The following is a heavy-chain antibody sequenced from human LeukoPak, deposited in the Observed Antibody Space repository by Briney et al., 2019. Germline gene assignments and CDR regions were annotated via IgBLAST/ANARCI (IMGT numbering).Heavy chain of an antibody. CDR1: GGSFGGYY. CDR2: INHSGST. D-gene: IGHD3-22*01. J-gene: IGHJ4*02. Sequence: SETLSLTCAVYGGSFGGYYWSWIRQPPGKGLEWIGEINHSGSTNYNPSLKSRVTISVDTSKKQFSLKLSSVTAADTAVYYCVTYYFDSSGPKKDYWGQGTLVTVSS. CDR3: VTYYFDSSGPKKDY. V-gene: IGHV4-34*01.